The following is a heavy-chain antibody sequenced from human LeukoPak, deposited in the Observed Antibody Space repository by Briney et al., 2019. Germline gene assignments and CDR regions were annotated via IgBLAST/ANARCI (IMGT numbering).Heavy chain of an antibody. CDR3: ARDRANYGSTLDAFDI. J-gene: IGHJ3*02. Sequence: GGSLRLSCAASGLTVSSSHVNWVRQAPGRGLEWVSGIYSGGSAYYADSVKGRFTVSRDISKNTLFLQMNILRVEDTAVYYCARDRANYGSTLDAFDIWGQGTMVTVSS. V-gene: IGHV3-66*01. CDR2: IYSGGSA. CDR1: GLTVSSSH. D-gene: IGHD3-10*01.